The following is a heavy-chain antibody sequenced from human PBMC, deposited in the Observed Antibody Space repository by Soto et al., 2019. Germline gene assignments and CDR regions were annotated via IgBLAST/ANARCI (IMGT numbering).Heavy chain of an antibody. Sequence: GASVKVSCKVSGYTLTELSMHWVRQAPGKGLEWMGGFDPEDGETIYAQKFQGRVTMTEDTSTDTAYMELSSLRSEDTAVYYCATALHGAVAGTVTFYFDYWGQGTLVTVSS. J-gene: IGHJ4*02. D-gene: IGHD6-19*01. V-gene: IGHV1-24*01. CDR2: FDPEDGET. CDR3: ATALHGAVAGTVTFYFDY. CDR1: GYTLTELS.